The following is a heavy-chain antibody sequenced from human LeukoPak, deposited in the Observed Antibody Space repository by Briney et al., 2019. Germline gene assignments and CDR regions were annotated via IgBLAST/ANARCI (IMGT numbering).Heavy chain of an antibody. CDR2: INTNTGNP. CDR3: ARVAFDYGDYVEHLFDY. D-gene: IGHD4-17*01. Sequence: GASVKISCKASGYTFTSYAMNWVRQAPGQGLEWMGWINTNTGNPTYAQGFTGRFVFSLDTSVSTAYLQISSLKAEDTAVYYCARVAFDYGDYVEHLFDYWGQGTLVTVSS. J-gene: IGHJ4*02. CDR1: GYTFTSYA. V-gene: IGHV7-4-1*02.